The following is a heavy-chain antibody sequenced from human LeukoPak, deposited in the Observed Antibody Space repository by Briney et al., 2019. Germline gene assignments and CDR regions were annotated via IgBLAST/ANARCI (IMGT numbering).Heavy chain of an antibody. CDR3: ATTHGQQLVL. CDR2: IKQDRSEK. CDR1: GFTVSSNY. J-gene: IGHJ4*02. D-gene: IGHD6-13*01. Sequence: PGGSLRLSCAASGFTVSSNYMSWVRQAPGKGLEWVANIKQDRSEKYYVDSVKGQFTISRDNAKNSLYLQMNSLRAEDTAVYYCATTHGQQLVLWGQGTLVTVSS. V-gene: IGHV3-7*01.